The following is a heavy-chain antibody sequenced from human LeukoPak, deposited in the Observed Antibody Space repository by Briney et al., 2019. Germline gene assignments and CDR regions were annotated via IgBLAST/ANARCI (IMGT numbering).Heavy chain of an antibody. V-gene: IGHV3-15*01. CDR3: TTIGYIATAQTSN. Sequence: KTGGSLRLSCAASGFTFSDAWMTWVRQAPGKGLEWVGRIKSKTDGGTTDYAAPVKGRFTISRDDSKNTLYLQMNSLKTEDAAVYYCTTIGYIATAQTSNWGQGTLVTVSS. J-gene: IGHJ4*02. CDR2: IKSKTDGGTT. CDR1: GFTFSDAW. D-gene: IGHD3-22*01.